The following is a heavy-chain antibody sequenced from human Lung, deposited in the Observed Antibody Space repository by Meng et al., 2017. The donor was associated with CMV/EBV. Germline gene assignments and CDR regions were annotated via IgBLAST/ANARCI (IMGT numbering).Heavy chain of an antibody. CDR1: GFSLSTSGVG. J-gene: IGHJ4*02. CDR2: IYWNDDK. CDR3: PNSRNLNTLIY. Sequence: GPTLVKPTQTLTLTCTFSGFSLSTSGVGVGWIRQPPGKALEWLALIYWNDDKRYSPSLKSRLTITKDTSKNQVVLTMTNMDPVDTATHYCPNSRNLNTLIYWGQGTLVTVSS. D-gene: IGHD1-14*01. V-gene: IGHV2-5*01.